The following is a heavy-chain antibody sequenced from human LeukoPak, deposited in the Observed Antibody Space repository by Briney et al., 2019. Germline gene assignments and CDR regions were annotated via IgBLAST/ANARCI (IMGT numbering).Heavy chain of an antibody. Sequence: SETLSLTCAVYGGSFSGYYWSWIRQPPGKGLEWIGEINHSGSTNYNPSLKSRVTISVDTSKNQFSLKLSSVTAADTAVYYCARWIQLWPTRGDYWGQGTLVTVSS. CDR3: ARWIQLWPTRGDY. J-gene: IGHJ4*02. CDR1: GGSFSGYY. CDR2: INHSGST. D-gene: IGHD5-18*01. V-gene: IGHV4-34*01.